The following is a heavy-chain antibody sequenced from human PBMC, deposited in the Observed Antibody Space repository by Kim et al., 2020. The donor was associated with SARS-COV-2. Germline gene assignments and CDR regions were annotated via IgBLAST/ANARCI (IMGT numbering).Heavy chain of an antibody. J-gene: IGHJ5*02. V-gene: IGHV3-53*01. Sequence: YNADSGKGRITISRDNSKNTLYLQMSGLGDEDTAVYYCAPSRAGYNWLDPWGQGTPVTVSS. D-gene: IGHD6-19*01. CDR3: APSRAGYNWLDP.